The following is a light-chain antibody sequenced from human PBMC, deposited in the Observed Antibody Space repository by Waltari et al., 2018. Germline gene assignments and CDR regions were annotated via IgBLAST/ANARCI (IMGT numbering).Light chain of an antibody. CDR1: SSNIDFYNY. J-gene: IGLJ3*02. CDR2: DVS. Sequence: QSALTQPASVSGSPGQSITISCTGASSNIDFYNYVCWYQQRPCRAPKIRMYDVSNRPSGVSGRFSGSKSGTTASLTISGLQAEEEADYYCTVKRGSNTVVFGGGTKVTVL. V-gene: IGLV2-14*01. CDR3: TVKRGSNTVV.